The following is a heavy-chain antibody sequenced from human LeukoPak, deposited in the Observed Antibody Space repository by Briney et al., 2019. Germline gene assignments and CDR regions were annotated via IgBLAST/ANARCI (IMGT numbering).Heavy chain of an antibody. CDR2: IQDDESNK. V-gene: IGHV3-30*02. D-gene: IGHD2-15*01. Sequence: GRSLRLSCAASGFIFSSFGMHWVRQAPGKGLEWVAFIQDDESNKFYADSVKGRFTISRDNSKNTLFLQMNSLRPEDTALYYCAKQMVERPHYYYMDVWGKGTTVTVSS. CDR3: AKQMVERPHYYYMDV. J-gene: IGHJ6*03. CDR1: GFIFSSFG.